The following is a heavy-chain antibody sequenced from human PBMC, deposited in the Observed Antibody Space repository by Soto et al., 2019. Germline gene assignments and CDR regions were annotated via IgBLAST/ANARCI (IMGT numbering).Heavy chain of an antibody. V-gene: IGHV4-30-4*01. D-gene: IGHD1-1*01. J-gene: IGHJ4*02. CDR2: IYYTGTT. Sequence: QVQLQESGPGLVKPSQTLSLTCTVSGGSIISGDYYWSWIRQPPGQGLEWIGHIYYTGTTYYNPALQSRVTISVDTSKNQFSLRVNSVTAADTAVYFCARVGRYTWNSYMGNWGQGTLLNVSS. CDR3: ARVGRYTWNSYMGN. CDR1: GGSIISGDYY.